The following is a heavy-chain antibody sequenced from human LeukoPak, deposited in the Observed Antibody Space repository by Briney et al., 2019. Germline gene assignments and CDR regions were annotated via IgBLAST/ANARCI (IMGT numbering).Heavy chain of an antibody. D-gene: IGHD1-7*01. CDR2: MRRDGNEI. Sequence: GGSLRLSCSASGFTFSTYWMSWVRQAPGKGLEWVANMRRDGNEIYYLDSVRGRFTISRDNAKNSLYLQMNSLRAEDTAVYYCAREGFNWNFYYFDYWGQGTLVTVSS. CDR1: GFTFSTYW. J-gene: IGHJ4*02. CDR3: AREGFNWNFYYFDY. V-gene: IGHV3-7*01.